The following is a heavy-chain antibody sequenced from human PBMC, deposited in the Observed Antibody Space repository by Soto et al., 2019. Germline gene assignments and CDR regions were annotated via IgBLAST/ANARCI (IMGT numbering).Heavy chain of an antibody. CDR3: AKGFSYSVIDY. J-gene: IGHJ4*02. Sequence: PGGSLRLSCAASGLTFSTYGMHWVRQAPGKGLEWVAVISYDGSNKYYADSVKGRFTISRDNSKNTLYLQMSSLRAEDTAVYYCAKGFSYSVIDYWGQGTLVTAPQ. CDR2: ISYDGSNK. CDR1: GLTFSTYG. V-gene: IGHV3-30*18. D-gene: IGHD5-18*01.